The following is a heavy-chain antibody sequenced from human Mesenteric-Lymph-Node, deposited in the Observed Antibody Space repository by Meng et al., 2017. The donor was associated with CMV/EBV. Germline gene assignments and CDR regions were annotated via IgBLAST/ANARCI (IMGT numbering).Heavy chain of an antibody. Sequence: GESLKISCEASGFVFRDYAMHWVRQAPGKGLEWVSYISGGSTTIYYADSVKGRFTISRDNAKNSLYLQMNSLRAEDTAVYYCAKDYSSSPYYYYGMDVWGQGTTVTVSS. CDR2: ISGGSTTI. J-gene: IGHJ6*02. V-gene: IGHV3-48*04. D-gene: IGHD6-6*01. CDR1: GFVFRDYA. CDR3: AKDYSSSPYYYYGMDV.